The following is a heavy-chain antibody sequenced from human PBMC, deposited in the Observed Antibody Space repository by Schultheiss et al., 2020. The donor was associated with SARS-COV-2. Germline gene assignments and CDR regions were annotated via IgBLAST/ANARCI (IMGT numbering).Heavy chain of an antibody. D-gene: IGHD5-12*01. Sequence: SETLSLTCTVSGGSISNYYWSWIRQPPGKGLEWIGYIFYTGSTKYNPSLESRVTISADTSKNQFSLKLSSVTAADTAVYYCARGVSSGYYFDLWGRGTLVTVSS. J-gene: IGHJ2*01. CDR2: IFYTGST. V-gene: IGHV4-59*08. CDR3: ARGVSSGYYFDL. CDR1: GGSISNYY.